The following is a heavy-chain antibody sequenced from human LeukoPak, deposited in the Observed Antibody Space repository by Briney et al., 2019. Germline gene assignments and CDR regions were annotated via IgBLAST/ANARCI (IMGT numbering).Heavy chain of an antibody. CDR1: GYSFTTYW. V-gene: IGHV5-51*01. Sequence: GESLKISGKVSGYSFTTYWIGWVRQLPGKGLEWMGTIYPGDSDTRYSPSFQGQVTISADKSISTAYLQWSSLKASDTAVYYCARQNGNYYGMDVWGQGTTVTVSS. CDR2: IYPGDSDT. D-gene: IGHD1-26*01. J-gene: IGHJ6*02. CDR3: ARQNGNYYGMDV.